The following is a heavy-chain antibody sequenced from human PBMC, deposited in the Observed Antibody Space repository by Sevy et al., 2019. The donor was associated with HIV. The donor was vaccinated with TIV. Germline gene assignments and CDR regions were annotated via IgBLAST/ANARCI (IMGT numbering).Heavy chain of an antibody. V-gene: IGHV4-30-4*02. Sequence: SDTLSLTCTVSDGSVSSSDYYWSWIRQPPGKGLQWVGYIYYSGGTYYNPFLNSRVSMSVDTSKNQFSLKLSSVTAADTAVYYCASKRGYSSGPFDYWGQGTLVTVSS. CDR2: IYYSGGT. CDR3: ASKRGYSSGPFDY. D-gene: IGHD5-18*01. J-gene: IGHJ4*02. CDR1: DGSVSSSDYY.